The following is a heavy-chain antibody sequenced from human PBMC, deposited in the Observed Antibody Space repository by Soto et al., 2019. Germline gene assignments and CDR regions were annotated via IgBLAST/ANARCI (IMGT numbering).Heavy chain of an antibody. V-gene: IGHV4-31*03. CDR2: IYYSGST. Sequence: QVQLQESGPGLVKPSQTLSLTCTVSGGSISSGGYYWSWIRQHPGKGLEWIGYIYYSGSTYYNPSLKSRVTISVDTSKNPFSLKLSSVTAADTAVYYCAREHSLTYYYDSSGPSGYFDLWGRGTLVTVSS. CDR1: GGSISSGGYY. J-gene: IGHJ2*01. CDR3: AREHSLTYYYDSSGPSGYFDL. D-gene: IGHD3-22*01.